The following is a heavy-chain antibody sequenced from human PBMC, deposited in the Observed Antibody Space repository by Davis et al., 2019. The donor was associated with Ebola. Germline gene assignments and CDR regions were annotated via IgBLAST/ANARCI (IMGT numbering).Heavy chain of an antibody. CDR1: GGSFSGYY. J-gene: IGHJ3*02. Sequence: PSETLSLTCAVYGGSFSGYYWSWIRQPAGKGLEWIGRIYTSGSTNYNPSLKSRVTMSVDTSKNQFSLKLSSVTAADTAVYYCARGGITMIADAFDIWGQGTMVTVSS. CDR3: ARGGITMIADAFDI. D-gene: IGHD3-22*01. V-gene: IGHV4-59*10. CDR2: IYTSGST.